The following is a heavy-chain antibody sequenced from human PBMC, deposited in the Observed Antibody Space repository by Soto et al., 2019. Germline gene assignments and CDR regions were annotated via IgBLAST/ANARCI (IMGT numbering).Heavy chain of an antibody. V-gene: IGHV1-18*01. CDR3: AREEAGDTAMLDY. Sequence: QVQLVQSGAEVKKPGASVKVSCKASGYTFTSYGISWVRQAPGQGLEWMGWISAYNGNTNYAQKLQGRVTMTTDTXTSPAYRELRSLRSDDTAVYYCAREEAGDTAMLDYWGQGTLVTVSS. J-gene: IGHJ4*02. CDR2: ISAYNGNT. CDR1: GYTFTSYG. D-gene: IGHD5-18*01.